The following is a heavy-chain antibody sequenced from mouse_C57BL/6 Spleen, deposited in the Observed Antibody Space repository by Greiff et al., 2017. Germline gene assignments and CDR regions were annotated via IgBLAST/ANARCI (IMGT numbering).Heavy chain of an antibody. CDR3: ARSTTVVVFDY. CDR1: GFTFSDYG. Sequence: EVKLMESGGGLVQPGGSLKLSCAASGFTFSDYGMHWVRQAPEKGLEGVAYISRGGSTIYYADTVKGRFTISRDNAKNTLFLQMTSLRSEDTAMYYCARSTTVVVFDYWGQGTTLTVSS. J-gene: IGHJ2*01. V-gene: IGHV5-17*01. D-gene: IGHD1-1*01. CDR2: ISRGGSTI.